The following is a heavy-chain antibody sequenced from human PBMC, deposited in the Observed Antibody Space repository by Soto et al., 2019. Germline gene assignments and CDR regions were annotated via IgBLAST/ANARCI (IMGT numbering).Heavy chain of an antibody. Sequence: SVKVSCKASGGTFSSYAISWVRQAPGQGLEWMGGIIPIFGTANYAQKFQGRVTITADESTSTAYMELSSLRSEDTAVYYCARHHAYCGGDCFFDYWGQGTLVTVSS. CDR1: GGTFSSYA. V-gene: IGHV1-69*13. CDR2: IIPIFGTA. CDR3: ARHHAYCGGDCFFDY. J-gene: IGHJ4*02. D-gene: IGHD2-21*02.